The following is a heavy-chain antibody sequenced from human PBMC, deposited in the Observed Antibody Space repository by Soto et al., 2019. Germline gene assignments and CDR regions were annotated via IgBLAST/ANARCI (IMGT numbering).Heavy chain of an antibody. V-gene: IGHV3-11*01. CDR3: ARDQGITIFRISMDV. J-gene: IGHJ6*03. D-gene: IGHD3-3*01. CDR2: ISSSGSTI. CDR1: GFTFSDYY. Sequence: GGSLRLSCAASGFTFSDYYMIWIRQAPGKGLEWVSYISSSGSTIYYADSVKGRFTISRDNAKNSLYLQMNSLRAEDTAVYYCARDQGITIFRISMDVWGKGTTVTVSS.